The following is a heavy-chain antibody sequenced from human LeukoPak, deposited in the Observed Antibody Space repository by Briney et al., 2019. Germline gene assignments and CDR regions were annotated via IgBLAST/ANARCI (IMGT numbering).Heavy chain of an antibody. J-gene: IGHJ5*02. V-gene: IGHV4-4*07. D-gene: IGHD3-10*01. CDR3: ARDSGTTGEVKFDP. Sequence: SETLSLTCTVSGGSIRSYWSWIRQPAGKGLEWIGRIYGSGSTDYNPSLKSRVTMSIDTSKNQFSLNLISVTAADTAVYYCARDSGTTGEVKFDPWGQGTLVTVSS. CDR2: IYGSGST. CDR1: GGSIRSY.